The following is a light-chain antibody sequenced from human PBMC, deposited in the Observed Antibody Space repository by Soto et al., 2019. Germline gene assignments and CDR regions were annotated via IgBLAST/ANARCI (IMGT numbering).Light chain of an antibody. V-gene: IGKV3-15*01. CDR3: QQQSNWPRT. Sequence: EIVMTQSPATLSVSPGERATLSCRASQSVDNNLAWYQQKPGQAPRLHIHGASTRATGIAARFSGSGSRTDFTLTIISLQSEDFAVYYCQQQSNWPRTFGQGTQVEIK. CDR2: GAS. CDR1: QSVDNN. J-gene: IGKJ1*01.